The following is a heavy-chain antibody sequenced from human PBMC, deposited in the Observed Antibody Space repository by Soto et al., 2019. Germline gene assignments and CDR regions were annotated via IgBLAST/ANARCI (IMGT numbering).Heavy chain of an antibody. CDR2: IYYSGST. Sequence: QVQLQESGPGLVKPSETLSLTCTVSGGSISSYYWSWIRQPPGKGLEWIGYIYYSGSTNYNPSLESRVTISVDTSKNQFSLKLSSVTAADTAVYYCARGYRGSSSWTIDYWGQGTLVTVSS. V-gene: IGHV4-59*01. D-gene: IGHD6-13*01. CDR3: ARGYRGSSSWTIDY. J-gene: IGHJ4*02. CDR1: GGSISSYY.